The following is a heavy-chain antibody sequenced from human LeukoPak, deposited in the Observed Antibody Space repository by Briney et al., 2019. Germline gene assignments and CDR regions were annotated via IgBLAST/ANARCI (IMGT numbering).Heavy chain of an antibody. J-gene: IGHJ4*02. Sequence: GGSLRLSCAASGFTFSSYAMSWVRQAPGKGLEWVSAISGSGGSTYYADSVKGRFTISRDNSKNTLYLQMNSLRAEGTAVYYCANQGFSVTPAYWGQGTLVTVSS. D-gene: IGHD4-11*01. CDR1: GFTFSSYA. CDR2: ISGSGGST. V-gene: IGHV3-23*01. CDR3: ANQGFSVTPAY.